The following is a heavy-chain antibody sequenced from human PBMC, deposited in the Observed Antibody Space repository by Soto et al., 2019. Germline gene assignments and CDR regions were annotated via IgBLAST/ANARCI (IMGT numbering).Heavy chain of an antibody. CDR2: ISHSGNT. J-gene: IGHJ4*02. CDR1: GDSISSHY. V-gene: IGHV4-59*11. CDR3: ARGQVVAAQH. Sequence: SETLSLTCTVSGDSISSHYWSWIRQPPGKGLEWIGYISHSGNTYYNSSLKSRVTISVDRSKNQFSLKLSSVTAADTAVYYCARGQVVAAQHWGQGTLVTVSS. D-gene: IGHD2-15*01.